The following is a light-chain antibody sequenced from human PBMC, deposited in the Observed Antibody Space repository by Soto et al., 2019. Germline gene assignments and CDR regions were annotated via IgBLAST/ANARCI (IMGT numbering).Light chain of an antibody. V-gene: IGKV3-20*01. CDR1: QSVSSY. J-gene: IGKJ5*01. Sequence: VLTQSPATLSLSPGERATRSCRASQSVSSYLAWYQQKPGQTNRIIVYGESSRATGITDRFSGSGSGTDFTLTISRLEPEEFAVYYCQQHGTSPITGGQGTRLEIK. CDR2: GES. CDR3: QQHGTSPIT.